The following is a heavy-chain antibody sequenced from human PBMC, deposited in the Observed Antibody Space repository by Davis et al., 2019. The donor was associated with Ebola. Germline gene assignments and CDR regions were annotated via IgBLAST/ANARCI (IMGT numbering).Heavy chain of an antibody. CDR3: ASGTTVTTGFDN. V-gene: IGHV1-2*06. CDR1: RYTSTGYY. J-gene: IGHJ4*02. D-gene: IGHD4-17*01. Sequence: AASAKVSCKASRYTSTGYYMHWVRQAPGQGLEWMGRINPNSGGTNYAQKFQGRVTTTRDTSISTAYMGLSSLRSDDTAVYYCASGTTVTTGFDNWGQGTLVTVSS. CDR2: INPNSGGT.